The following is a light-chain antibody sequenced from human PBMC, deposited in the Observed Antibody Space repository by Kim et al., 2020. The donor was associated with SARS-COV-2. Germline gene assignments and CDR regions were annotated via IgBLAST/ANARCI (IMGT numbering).Light chain of an antibody. CDR2: DVR. V-gene: IGLV2-8*01. CDR1: SSDGSVYDY. J-gene: IGLJ2*01. Sequence: GAPEETVTMYCAGNSSDGSVYDYISCYQQDPDKAPKRMMYDVRERPSGVLDRFSGSESGNTASLTVSGRQAEDEAEYYCSSREGRAFGGGTQLTVL. CDR3: SSREGRA.